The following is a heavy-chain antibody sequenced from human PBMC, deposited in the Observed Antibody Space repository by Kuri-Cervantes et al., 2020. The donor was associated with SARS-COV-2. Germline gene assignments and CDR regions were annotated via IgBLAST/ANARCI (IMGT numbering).Heavy chain of an antibody. Sequence: GGSLRLSCKASGFSFSNFGMHWVRQAPGEGLQWVAVIWGDGSEKYYADSVEGRFTISRDNFRNTLYLEMSSLRAEDTAVYYCARGGAGSYDWFDPWGQGNPVTVSS. J-gene: IGHJ5*02. CDR1: GFSFSNFG. CDR2: IWGDGSEK. D-gene: IGHD3-10*01. V-gene: IGHV3-33*01. CDR3: ARGGAGSYDWFDP.